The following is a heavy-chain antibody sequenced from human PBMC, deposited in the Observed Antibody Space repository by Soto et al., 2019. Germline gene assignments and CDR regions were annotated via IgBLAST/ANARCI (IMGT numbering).Heavy chain of an antibody. Sequence: SETLSLTCTVSGGSISSYYWTWIRQPAGKGLEWIGRIYSSGSTNYNPSLRSRVTMSVDTSKNQFSLKLSSVTAADTAVYFCARVDGVQAARGGTFKYYYGMDVWGQGTTVTVSS. D-gene: IGHD2-15*01. CDR1: GGSISSYY. V-gene: IGHV4-4*07. J-gene: IGHJ6*02. CDR2: IYSSGST. CDR3: ARVDGVQAARGGTFKYYYGMDV.